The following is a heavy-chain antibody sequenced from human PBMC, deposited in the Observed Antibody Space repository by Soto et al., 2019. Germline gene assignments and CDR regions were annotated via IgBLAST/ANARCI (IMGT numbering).Heavy chain of an antibody. J-gene: IGHJ6*02. CDR1: GFSLSNPRVG. CDR2: IFSNDEK. D-gene: IGHD3-3*01. V-gene: IGHV2-26*01. Sequence: SGPTLVNPTETFTLTCTVSGFSLSNPRVGVSWIRQPPGKALEWLAHIFSNDEKSYSTSLKSRLTISKDTSKSQVVLTMTNMDPVDTATYYCSTGIERSDYFGYYYGMDVWGQGTTVTVSS. CDR3: STGIERSDYFGYYYGMDV.